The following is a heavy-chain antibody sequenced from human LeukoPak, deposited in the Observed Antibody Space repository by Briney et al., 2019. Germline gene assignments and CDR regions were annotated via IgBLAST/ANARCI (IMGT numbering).Heavy chain of an antibody. CDR3: ARESTIGRGSSFLYLTPSVYYFDY. D-gene: IGHD6-13*01. V-gene: IGHV1-18*01. CDR1: GYTFTRYG. Sequence: GASVKVSCKASGYTFTRYGISWVRQAPGQGLEWMGWISAYNGNTNYAQKFQGRVTVTTDTSASTAYMELRSLRSDDTAVYYCARESTIGRGSSFLYLTPSVYYFDYWGQGTLVTVSS. J-gene: IGHJ4*02. CDR2: ISAYNGNT.